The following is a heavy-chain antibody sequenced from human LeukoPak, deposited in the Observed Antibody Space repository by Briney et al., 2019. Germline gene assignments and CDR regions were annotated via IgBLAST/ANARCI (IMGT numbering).Heavy chain of an antibody. Sequence: GGSLRLSCAASGFTFSSYAMSWVRQAPGKGLEWVSAISGSGGSTYYADSVRGRFTVSRDNSKNTLYLQVNSLRVEDTAVYYCTREGMGTTFSAWFDPWGQGTLVTVPS. CDR2: ISGSGGST. J-gene: IGHJ5*02. V-gene: IGHV3-23*01. CDR1: GFTFSSYA. CDR3: TREGMGTTFSAWFDP. D-gene: IGHD1-7*01.